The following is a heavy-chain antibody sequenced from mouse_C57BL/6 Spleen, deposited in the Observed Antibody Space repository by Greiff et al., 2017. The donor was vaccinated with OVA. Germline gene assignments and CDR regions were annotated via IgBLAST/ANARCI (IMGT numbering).Heavy chain of an antibody. J-gene: IGHJ2*01. CDR3: ARENYGSSYLDY. CDR2: ISYDGSN. Sequence: EVKLQESGPGLVKPSQSLSLTCSVTGYSITSGYYWNWIRQFPGNKLEWMGYISYDGSNNYNPSLKNRISITRDTSKNQFFLKLNSVTTEDTATYYCARENYGSSYLDYWGQGTTLTVSS. V-gene: IGHV3-6*01. D-gene: IGHD1-1*01. CDR1: GYSITSGYY.